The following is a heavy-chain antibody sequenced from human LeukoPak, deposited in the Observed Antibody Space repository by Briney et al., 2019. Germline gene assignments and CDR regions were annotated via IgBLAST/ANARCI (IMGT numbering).Heavy chain of an antibody. Sequence: PSETLSLTCAVYGGSFSGYYWSWIRQPPGKGLEWIGEINHSGSTNYNPSLKSRVTISVDTSKNQFSLKLSSVTAADTAVYYCARLKNGYYYGSGSYSGLNWFDPWGQGTLVTVSS. CDR3: ARLKNGYYYGSGSYSGLNWFDP. D-gene: IGHD3-10*01. CDR2: INHSGST. CDR1: GGSFSGYY. J-gene: IGHJ5*02. V-gene: IGHV4-34*01.